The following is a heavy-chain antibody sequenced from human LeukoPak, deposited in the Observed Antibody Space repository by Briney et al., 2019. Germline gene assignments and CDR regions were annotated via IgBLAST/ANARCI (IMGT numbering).Heavy chain of an antibody. CDR3: ARLSGVPGDPDY. Sequence: SETLSLTCAVYGGSFSGYYWSWIRQPPRKGLEWIGEINHSGSTNYNPSLKSRVTMSVDTSKNQFSLKVSSVTAADTAVYYCARLSGVPGDPDYWGQGALVTVSS. CDR2: INHSGST. V-gene: IGHV4-34*01. CDR1: GGSFSGYY. J-gene: IGHJ4*02. D-gene: IGHD3-10*01.